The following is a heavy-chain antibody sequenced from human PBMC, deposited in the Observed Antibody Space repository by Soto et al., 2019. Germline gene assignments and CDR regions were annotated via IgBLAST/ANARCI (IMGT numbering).Heavy chain of an antibody. J-gene: IGHJ5*02. CDR3: ARALGTVFGVVIMGWFDP. Sequence: SETLSLTCTVSGGSISSSSYYWGWIRQPPGKGLEWIGSIYYSGSTYYNPSLKSRVPISVDTSKNQFSLKLSSVTAADTAVYYGARALGTVFGVVIMGWFDPWGQGTLVTVSS. D-gene: IGHD3-3*01. V-gene: IGHV4-39*07. CDR1: GGSISSSSYY. CDR2: IYYSGST.